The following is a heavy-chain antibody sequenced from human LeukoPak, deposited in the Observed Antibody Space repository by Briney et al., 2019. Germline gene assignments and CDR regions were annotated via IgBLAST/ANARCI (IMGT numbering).Heavy chain of an antibody. V-gene: IGHV3-74*01. CDR2: INSGGSRT. CDR3: ARSNQSDDY. CDR1: GFTFSDYW. Sequence: GGSLRLSCAASGFTFSDYWMHWVRQVPGKGLVWVSRINSGGSRTTYADSVKGRFTISRDNAKNTLYLQMDSLRAEDTGVYYCARSNQSDDYWGQGTLVTVSS. J-gene: IGHJ4*02. D-gene: IGHD1-14*01.